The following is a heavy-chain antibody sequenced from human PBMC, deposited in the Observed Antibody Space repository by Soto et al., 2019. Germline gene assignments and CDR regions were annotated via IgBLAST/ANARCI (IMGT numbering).Heavy chain of an antibody. CDR1: GFTLSSYA. CDR3: VRGDPDNHYYRCIDV. CDR2: ISGSGFNT. J-gene: IGHJ6*04. V-gene: IGHV3-23*01. D-gene: IGHD3-10*01. Sequence: PGGSLRLSCAASGFTLSSYAMTWARQAPGKGLEWVSGISGSGFNTYSADSAKGRFTISRDNSENTLYLQMHSLRAEDTAVYYCVRGDPDNHYYRCIDVRGKETTVTASS.